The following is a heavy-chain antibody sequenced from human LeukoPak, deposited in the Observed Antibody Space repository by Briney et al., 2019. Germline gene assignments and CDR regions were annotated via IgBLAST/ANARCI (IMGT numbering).Heavy chain of an antibody. CDR2: INPSGGST. V-gene: IGHV1-46*01. Sequence: ASVKVSCKASGYTFTSYYMHWVRQAPGQGLEWMGIINPSGGSTSYAQKFQGRVTITADESTSTAYMELSSLRSEDTAVYYCARGPPPNYYDSSGYYYFDYWGQGTLVTVSS. CDR1: GYTFTSYY. CDR3: ARGPPPNYYDSSGYYYFDY. J-gene: IGHJ4*02. D-gene: IGHD3-22*01.